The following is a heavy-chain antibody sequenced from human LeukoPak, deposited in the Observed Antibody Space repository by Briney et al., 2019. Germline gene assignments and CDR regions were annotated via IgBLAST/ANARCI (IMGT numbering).Heavy chain of an antibody. CDR3: ATANGNAFDI. CDR1: SASIFGTYYH. J-gene: IGHJ3*02. D-gene: IGHD1-26*01. V-gene: IGHV4-39*01. CDR2: FYYSGST. Sequence: PSETLSLTCLVSSASIFGTYYHWGWIPQPPGKGLEWIGTFYYSGSTFYNPSLKSRVTISVDTSKSHFSLRLTSVIATDTAVYYCATANGNAFDIWGPGTLVTVSS.